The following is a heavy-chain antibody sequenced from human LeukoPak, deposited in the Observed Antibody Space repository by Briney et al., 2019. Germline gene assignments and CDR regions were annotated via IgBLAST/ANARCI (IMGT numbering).Heavy chain of an antibody. J-gene: IGHJ4*02. D-gene: IGHD5-18*01. CDR3: ARRVHSYGARGGDFDY. CDR1: GGSFSGYY. Sequence: SETLSLTCAVYGGSFSGYYWSWIRQPPGKGLEWIGEINHSGSTNYNPSLKSRVTISVDTSKNQFSLKLSSVTAADTAVYYCARRVHSYGARGGDFDYWGQGTLVTVSS. V-gene: IGHV4-34*01. CDR2: INHSGST.